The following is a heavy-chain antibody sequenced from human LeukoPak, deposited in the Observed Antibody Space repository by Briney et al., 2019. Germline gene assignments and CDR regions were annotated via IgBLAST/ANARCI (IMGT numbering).Heavy chain of an antibody. CDR1: GGSISSYY. CDR3: AREEPGYCSGGSCYSFKPIDY. CDR2: IYTSGST. J-gene: IGHJ4*02. V-gene: IGHV4-4*07. Sequence: SETLSLTCTVSGGSISSYYWSWIRQPAGRGLEWIGRIYTSGSTNYNPSLKSRVTMSVDTSKNQFSLKLSSVTAADTAVYYCAREEPGYCSGGSCYSFKPIDYWGQGTLVTVSS. D-gene: IGHD2-15*01.